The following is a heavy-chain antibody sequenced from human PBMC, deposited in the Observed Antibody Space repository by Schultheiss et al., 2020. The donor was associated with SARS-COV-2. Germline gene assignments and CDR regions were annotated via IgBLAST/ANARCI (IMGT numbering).Heavy chain of an antibody. CDR3: AKGGYFDY. CDR1: GFTFSSYA. D-gene: IGHD2-15*01. V-gene: IGHV3-30*18. Sequence: GESLKISCAASGFTFSSYAMSWVRQAPGKGLEWVAVISYDGSNKYYADSVKGRFTISRDNSKNTLYLQMNSLRAEDTAVYYCAKGGYFDYWGQGTLVTVSS. J-gene: IGHJ4*02. CDR2: ISYDGSNK.